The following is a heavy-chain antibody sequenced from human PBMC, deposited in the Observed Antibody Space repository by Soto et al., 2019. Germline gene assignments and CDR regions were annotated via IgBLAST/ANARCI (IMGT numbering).Heavy chain of an antibody. CDR1: GYTFTSYA. D-gene: IGHD5-12*01. CDR2: INAGNGNT. V-gene: IGHV1-3*01. J-gene: IGHJ4*02. CDR3: ARAQILEMATP. Sequence: QVQLVQSGAEVKKPGASVKVSCKASGYTFTSYAMHWVRQAPGQRLEWMGWINAGNGNTKYSQKFQGGVTITRDTSASTAYMELSSLRSEDTAVYYCARAQILEMATPWGQGTRVTVSS.